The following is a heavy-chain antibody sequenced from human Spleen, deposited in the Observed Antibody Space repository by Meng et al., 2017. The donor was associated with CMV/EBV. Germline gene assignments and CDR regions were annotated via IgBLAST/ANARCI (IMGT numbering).Heavy chain of an antibody. Sequence: QVQLVQSGAEVKKPGASVKVSCKDSCYTFTSYGITWVRQAPGQGLEWMGWISAYNGNKHYAQKFQGRVTMTTDTSTSTAYMELRSLRSDDTAVYYCARDSYTSLDYWGQGILVTVSS. D-gene: IGHD3-16*01. CDR1: CYTFTSYG. CDR3: ARDSYTSLDY. J-gene: IGHJ4*02. CDR2: ISAYNGNK. V-gene: IGHV1-18*01.